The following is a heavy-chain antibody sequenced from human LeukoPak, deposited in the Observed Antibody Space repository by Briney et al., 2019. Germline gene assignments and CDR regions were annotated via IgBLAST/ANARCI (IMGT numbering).Heavy chain of an antibody. CDR2: IYYSGST. J-gene: IGHJ3*02. V-gene: IGHV4-59*01. CDR3: ARDRVDFWSGYSNDAFDI. Sequence: PSETLSLTCTVSGGSISSYYWSWLRQPPGKGLEWIGYIYYSGSTNYNPSLKSRVTISVDTSKNQFSLKLSSVTAADTAVYYCARDRVDFWSGYSNDAFDIWGQGTMVTVSS. CDR1: GGSISSYY. D-gene: IGHD3-3*01.